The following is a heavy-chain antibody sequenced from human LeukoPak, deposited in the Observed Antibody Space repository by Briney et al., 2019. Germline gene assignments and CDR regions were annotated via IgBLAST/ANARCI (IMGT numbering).Heavy chain of an antibody. CDR1: GFLFNDYS. CDR3: ARDFRFAFDN. V-gene: IGHV3-48*01. CDR2: IGIDSGNT. J-gene: IGHJ4*02. Sequence: GGSLRLSCSASGFLFNDYSMNWVRQAPGKGLEWISYIGIDSGNTHYADSVRGRFVISADRATNSVYLHMTRLRVDDTAVYYCARDFRFAFDNWGQGTLVTDSS. D-gene: IGHD3-10*01.